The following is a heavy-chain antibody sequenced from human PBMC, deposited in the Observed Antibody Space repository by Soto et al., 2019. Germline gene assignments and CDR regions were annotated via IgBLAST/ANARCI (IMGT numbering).Heavy chain of an antibody. Sequence: PGGSLRLSCAASGFTFSSYAMHWVRQAPGKGLEWVAVISYDGSNKYYADSVKGRFTISRDNSKNTLYLQMNSLRAEDTAVYYCASFPDIVVVPAAISGPDYYFHYRGTGTLVTVSS. CDR3: ASFPDIVVVPAAISGPDYYFHY. CDR2: ISYDGSNK. D-gene: IGHD2-2*01. CDR1: GFTFSSYA. J-gene: IGHJ4*02. V-gene: IGHV3-30-3*01.